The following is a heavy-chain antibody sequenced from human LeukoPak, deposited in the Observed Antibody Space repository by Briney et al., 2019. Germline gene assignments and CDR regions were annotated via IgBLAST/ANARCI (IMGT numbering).Heavy chain of an antibody. D-gene: IGHD2-2*02. CDR2: ISSSSSTI. Sequence: GGSLRLSCAASGFTFSSYSMNWVRQAPGKGLEWVSYISSSSSTIYYADSEKGRFTISRDNAKNSLYLQMNSLRAEDTAVYYCAREYCSSTSCYTERPYYFDYWGQGTLVTVSS. CDR1: GFTFSSYS. J-gene: IGHJ4*02. CDR3: AREYCSSTSCYTERPYYFDY. V-gene: IGHV3-48*01.